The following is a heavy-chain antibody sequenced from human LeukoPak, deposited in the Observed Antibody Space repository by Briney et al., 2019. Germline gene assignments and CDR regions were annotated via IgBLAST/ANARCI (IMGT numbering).Heavy chain of an antibody. J-gene: IGHJ6*02. CDR3: VRDIGEDTAMVNYYYYGMDV. CDR2: IIPILGIA. CDR1: GGTFSSYA. D-gene: IGHD5-18*01. Sequence: SVKVSCKASGGTFSSYAISWVRQAPGQGLEWMGRIIPILGIANYAQKFQGRVTITADRSTSTAYMELSSLRSEDTAVYYCVRDIGEDTAMVNYYYYGMDVWGQGTTVTVSS. V-gene: IGHV1-69*04.